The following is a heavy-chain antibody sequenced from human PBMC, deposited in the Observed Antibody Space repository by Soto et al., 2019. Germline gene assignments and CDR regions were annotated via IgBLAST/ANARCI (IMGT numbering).Heavy chain of an antibody. D-gene: IGHD6-6*01. CDR1: GGSISSSSYY. V-gene: IGHV4-39*01. CDR2: IYYSGST. CDR3: ARHSPQQLVRLWAFDI. Sequence: QLQLQESGPGLVKPSETLSLTCTVSGGSISSSSYYWGWIRQPPGKGLEWIGSIYYSGSTYYNPSLKSRVTISVDTSKNQFSLKLSSVTAADTAVYYCARHSPQQLVRLWAFDIWGQGTMVTVSS. J-gene: IGHJ3*02.